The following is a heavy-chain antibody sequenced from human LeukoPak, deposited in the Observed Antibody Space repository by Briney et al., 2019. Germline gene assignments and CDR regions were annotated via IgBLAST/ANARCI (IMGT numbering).Heavy chain of an antibody. V-gene: IGHV4-34*01. D-gene: IGHD2-2*01. CDR3: ARSGPAGDRLVRDFDY. J-gene: IGHJ4*02. CDR2: INHSGST. CDR1: GGSFSGYY. Sequence: SETLSLTCAVYGGSFSGYYWSWIRQPPGKGLEWIGEINHSGSTNYNPSLKSRVTISADTSKNQFSLKLSSVTTADTAVYYCARSGPAGDRLVRDFDYWGQGTLVTVSS.